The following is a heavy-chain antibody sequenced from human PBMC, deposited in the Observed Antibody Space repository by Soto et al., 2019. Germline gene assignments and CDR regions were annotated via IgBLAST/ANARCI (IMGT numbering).Heavy chain of an antibody. J-gene: IGHJ6*02. Sequence: SETLSLTCTVSGGSISSGGYYWSWIRQHPGKGLEWIGYIYYSGSTYYNPSLKSRVTISVDTSKNQFSLKLSSVTAADTAVYYCARASVLDGGGVGYYYGMDVWGQGTKVTVSS. CDR1: GGSISSGGYY. V-gene: IGHV4-31*03. D-gene: IGHD3-16*01. CDR2: IYYSGST. CDR3: ARASVLDGGGVGYYYGMDV.